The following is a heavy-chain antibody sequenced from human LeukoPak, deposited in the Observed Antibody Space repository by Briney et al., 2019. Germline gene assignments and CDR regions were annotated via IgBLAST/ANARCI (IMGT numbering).Heavy chain of an antibody. CDR2: IYHSGST. D-gene: IGHD2-2*02. J-gene: IGHJ3*02. CDR3: ARVRVPAAIAGAFDI. V-gene: IGHV4-4*02. CDR1: GGSISSSNW. Sequence: PSGTLSPTCAVSGGSISSSNWWSWVRQPPGQGLEWIGEIYHSGSTNYNPSLKSRVTISVDKSKNQFSLKLSSVTAADTAVYYCARVRVPAAIAGAFDIWGQGTMVTVSS.